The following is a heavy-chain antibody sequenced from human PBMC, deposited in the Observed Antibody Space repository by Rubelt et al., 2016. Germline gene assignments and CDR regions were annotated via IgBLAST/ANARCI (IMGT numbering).Heavy chain of an antibody. CDR3: ARGGWYLESPFDY. D-gene: IGHD6-19*01. J-gene: IGHJ4*02. CDR2: IYYSGST. Sequence: GKGLEWIGSIYYSGSTYYSPSLKSRVTISVDTSRNQFSLKLSSVTAADTAVYYCARGGWYLESPFDYWGQGTLVTVSS. V-gene: IGHV4-38-2*02.